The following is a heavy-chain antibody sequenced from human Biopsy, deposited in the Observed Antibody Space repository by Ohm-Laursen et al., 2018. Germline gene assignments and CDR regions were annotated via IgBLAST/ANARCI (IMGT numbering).Heavy chain of an antibody. CDR3: AREEDNSGYDYYGMDV. CDR1: GHTFPRYG. Sequence: ASVSASRKVSGHTFPRYGTSWVRQAPGQGLGWTGWITAYNGNRNYAQKFQGRVTMTTDTSTSTAYMELRSLRSHDTAVYFCAREEDNSGYDYYGMDVGGQGTTVTVSS. CDR2: ITAYNGNR. J-gene: IGHJ6*02. V-gene: IGHV1-18*01. D-gene: IGHD3-22*01.